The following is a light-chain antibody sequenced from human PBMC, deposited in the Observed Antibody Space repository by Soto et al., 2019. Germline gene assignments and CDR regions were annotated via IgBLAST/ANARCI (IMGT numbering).Light chain of an antibody. CDR1: SGSVSPSYY. V-gene: IGLV8-61*01. Sequence: QTVVTQEPSLSVSPGGTVTLTCGLSSGSVSPSYYPGWFQQTPGQAPRALIYTTNTRSSGVPDRFSGSILGNKAALTITGAQADDESDYYCVLYMGSGIWVFGGGTKVTVL. J-gene: IGLJ3*02. CDR2: TTN. CDR3: VLYMGSGIWV.